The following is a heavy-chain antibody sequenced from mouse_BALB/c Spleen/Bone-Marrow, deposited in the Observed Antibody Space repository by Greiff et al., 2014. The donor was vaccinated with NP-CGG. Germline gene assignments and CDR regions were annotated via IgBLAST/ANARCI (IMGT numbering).Heavy chain of an antibody. V-gene: IGHV14-3*02. J-gene: IGHJ3*01. CDR2: IDPANGNT. CDR1: GFNIKDTY. CDR3: ASYYYGSSLFAY. Sequence: EVKLQESGAELVKPGASVKLSCTASGFNIKDTYMHWVKQRPEQGLEWIGRIDPANGNTKYDPKFQGKATITADTSSNTAYLQLSSLTSEDTAVYYCASYYYGSSLFAYWGQGTLVTVPA. D-gene: IGHD1-1*01.